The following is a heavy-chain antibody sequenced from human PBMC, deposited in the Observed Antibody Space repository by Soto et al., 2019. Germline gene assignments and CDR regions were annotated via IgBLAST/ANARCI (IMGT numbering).Heavy chain of an antibody. Sequence: QVQLQESGPGLVKPSQTLSLTCTVSGGSISSSIFFWSWIRQHPGKGLEWIGYIPHSGGTYYNPSLKSRVSVSLDTSKNQFSLKLSSVTAADTAIYYCAREEAARIARGFDSWGQGTLVTVSS. V-gene: IGHV4-31*03. J-gene: IGHJ5*01. CDR2: IPHSGGT. CDR1: GGSISSSIFF. D-gene: IGHD6-6*01. CDR3: AREEAARIARGFDS.